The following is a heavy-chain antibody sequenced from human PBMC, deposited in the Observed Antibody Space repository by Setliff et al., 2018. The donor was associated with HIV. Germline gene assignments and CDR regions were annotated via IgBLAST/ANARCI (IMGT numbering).Heavy chain of an antibody. Sequence: KVSCKASGGTFSSYAISWVRQAPGQGLEWMGGIIPIFGTVKYAQKFRGRVTMTTDISTNTAYMEVRSLSFDDTAVYYCVRLTADRTNYYYYMDVWGKGTTVTVSS. J-gene: IGHJ6*03. V-gene: IGHV1-69*05. D-gene: IGHD2-8*01. CDR2: IIPIFGTV. CDR3: VRLTADRTNYYYYMDV. CDR1: GGTFSSYA.